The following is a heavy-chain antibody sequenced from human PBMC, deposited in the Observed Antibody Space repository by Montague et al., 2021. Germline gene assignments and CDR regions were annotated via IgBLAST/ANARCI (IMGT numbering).Heavy chain of an antibody. J-gene: IGHJ3*02. CDR2: ITLDGSST. CDR1: GFSFSSYW. CDR3: ARNLASAAPGAFDI. V-gene: IGHV3-74*01. Sequence: SLSLSWPASGFSFSSYWMHWVRQAPGKGLLWVSRITLDGSSTTFADSVKGRFTTSRDNAKATLYLQMNSLRVEDTAVYYCARNLASAAPGAFDIWGQGTMVTVSS. D-gene: IGHD2-2*01.